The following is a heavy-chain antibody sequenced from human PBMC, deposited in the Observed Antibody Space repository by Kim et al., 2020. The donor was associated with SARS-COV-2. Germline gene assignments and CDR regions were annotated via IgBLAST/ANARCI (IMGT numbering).Heavy chain of an antibody. CDR3: ARHVREYTTSSRWFDP. J-gene: IGHJ5*02. CDR1: GYSFTNYW. CDR2: IYPDDSAA. V-gene: IGHV5-51*01. D-gene: IGHD6-6*01. Sequence: GESLKISCQGSGYSFTNYWIGWVRQMPGKGLEWMGIIYPDDSAARYSPSFQGQVTISADKSISTAYLQWGSLKASDTAMYYCARHVREYTTSSRWFDPWGQGTLVTVSS.